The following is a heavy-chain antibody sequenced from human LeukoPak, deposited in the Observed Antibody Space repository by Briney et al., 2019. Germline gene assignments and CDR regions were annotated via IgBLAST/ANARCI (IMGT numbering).Heavy chain of an antibody. CDR1: GFAVNNNY. D-gene: IGHD3-10*01. J-gene: IGHJ4*02. CDR2: IYSGGGT. CDR3: ARGYGSGSHRIYYFDY. Sequence: PGGSLRLSCAASGFAVNNNYINWVRQAPGKGLEWVSVIYSGGGTYYADSVKGRFTISRDNSKNTLYLQMNSLRAEGTAVYYCARGYGSGSHRIYYFDYWGQGTLVTVSS. V-gene: IGHV3-66*01.